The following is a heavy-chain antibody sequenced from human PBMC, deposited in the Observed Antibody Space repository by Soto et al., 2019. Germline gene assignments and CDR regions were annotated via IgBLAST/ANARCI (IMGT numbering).Heavy chain of an antibody. D-gene: IGHD3-16*01. J-gene: IGHJ6*02. CDR2: INNDNGNT. CDR1: GYTFTSYG. Sequence: QVQLVQSGAEVKNPGASVTVSCKTAGYTFTSYGIGWARQAPGQGLEWMGWINNDNGNTNYAQNRQGRVTLTTDTSTSTAYMELRSLRSNDTAIYYCAMVDVYVTPSPQDVWGQGTTVTVSS. CDR3: AMVDVYVTPSPQDV. V-gene: IGHV1-18*01.